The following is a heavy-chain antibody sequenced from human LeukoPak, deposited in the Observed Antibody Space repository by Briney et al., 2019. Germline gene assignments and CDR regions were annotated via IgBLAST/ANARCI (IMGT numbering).Heavy chain of an antibody. J-gene: IGHJ4*02. CDR2: IRYDGSNK. V-gene: IGHV3-30*02. D-gene: IGHD2-21*02. CDR3: VKVTPPFDY. CDR1: GFSLSSYG. Sequence: RESLRVSCAASGFSLSSYGMHWVRQAPGRGLEWVAVIRYDGSNKYYADSVKGRFTISRDNSKNTLYLQMNSLRAEDTAVYYCVKVTPPFDYWGQGTLVTVSS.